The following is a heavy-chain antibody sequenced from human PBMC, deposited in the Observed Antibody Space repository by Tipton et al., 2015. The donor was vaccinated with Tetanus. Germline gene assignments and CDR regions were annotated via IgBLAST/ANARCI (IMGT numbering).Heavy chain of an antibody. CDR3: ARGIDYDSSGIDDF. J-gene: IGHJ4*02. V-gene: IGHV1-2*02. CDR2: LNPNSGGT. CDR1: GYTFTGYY. D-gene: IGHD3-22*01. Sequence: QVQLVQSGAEVKKPGASVKVSCKASGYTFTGYYMHWVRKAPGQGLEWMGWLNPNSGGTNSAQKVQGRVTMTRDTSISTAYMEVRRLRSDGTAIYYCARGIDYDSSGIDDFWGGGTLFTVSS.